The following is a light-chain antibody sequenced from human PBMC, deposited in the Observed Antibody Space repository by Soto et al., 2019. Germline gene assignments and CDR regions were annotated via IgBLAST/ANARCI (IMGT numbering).Light chain of an antibody. CDR2: GAS. CDR3: QQYSTSRLT. V-gene: IGKV3-20*01. Sequence: EIVLTQSPGTLSLSPGERATLSCRASQSVTSSYLAWYQQKPGQPPRLLISGASSRATGIPDRFSGSGSGAHFTLTLSRLEPEDFAVHSCQQYSTSRLTFAGGTKVEIK. J-gene: IGKJ4*01. CDR1: QSVTSSY.